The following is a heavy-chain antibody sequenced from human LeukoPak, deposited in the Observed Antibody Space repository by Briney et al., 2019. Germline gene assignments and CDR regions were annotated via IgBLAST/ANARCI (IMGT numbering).Heavy chain of an antibody. Sequence: GGSLRLSCAASGFTFSSYSMNWVGQAPGKRLEWVSSISTSSSYIYYADSVKGRFTISRDNAKRSLFLQMNSLKAEDTAVYYCAREIRATGAEDWGQGTLVTVSS. D-gene: IGHD6-13*01. J-gene: IGHJ4*02. CDR3: AREIRATGAED. V-gene: IGHV3-21*01. CDR1: GFTFSSYS. CDR2: ISTSSSYI.